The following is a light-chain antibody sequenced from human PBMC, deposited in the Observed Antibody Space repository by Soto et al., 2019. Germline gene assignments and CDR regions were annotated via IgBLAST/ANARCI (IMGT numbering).Light chain of an antibody. CDR2: GAS. J-gene: IGKJ1*01. Sequence: EIVMTQSPATLSVSPGERATLSCRASQSVSSNLAWYQQKPGQAPRLLIFGASTRATGIPARFSGSGSGTDFTLTITSLQSEDFAVYYCQQYNNWPPWTVGQGTKVEI. V-gene: IGKV3-15*01. CDR1: QSVSSN. CDR3: QQYNNWPPWT.